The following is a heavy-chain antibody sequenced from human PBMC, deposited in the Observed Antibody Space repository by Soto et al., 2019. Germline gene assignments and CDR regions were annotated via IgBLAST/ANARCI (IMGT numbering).Heavy chain of an antibody. J-gene: IGHJ6*02. Sequence: SESLSLSCSASGGTISSYYWSWIRQPPGKGLEWIGYIYSRGTTRYNPSLKSRATILVDTSKNQFSLRLTSVTATDTAVYYCATGRISRGLDVWGQGTTVTVS. V-gene: IGHV4-59*12. CDR2: IYSRGTT. CDR1: GGTISSYY. CDR3: ATGRISRGLDV.